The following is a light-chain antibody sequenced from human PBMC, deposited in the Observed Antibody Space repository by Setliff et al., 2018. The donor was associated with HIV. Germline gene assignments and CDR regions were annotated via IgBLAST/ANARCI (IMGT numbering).Light chain of an antibody. CDR1: SSDIGGHNF. J-gene: IGLJ1*01. Sequence: QSALTQPASVSGSPGQSITTSCAGSSSDIGGHNFVSWYQQDPGKAPKLMIYGVNNRPSGVSNRFSGSKSGNTASLTISGLQAEDEADYYCSSYSSISTHIFGTGTKVTVL. CDR2: GVN. CDR3: SSYSSISTHI. V-gene: IGLV2-14*01.